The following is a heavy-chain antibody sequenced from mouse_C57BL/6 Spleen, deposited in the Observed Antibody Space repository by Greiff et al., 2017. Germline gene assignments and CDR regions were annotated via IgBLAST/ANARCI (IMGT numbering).Heavy chain of an antibody. Sequence: QVQLQQPGAELVMPGASVKLSCKASGYTFTSYWMHWVKQRPGQGLEWIGEIDPSDSYTNYNQQFKGKSTLTVDKSSSTAYMQLSSLTSEDSAVYYCARRDYDSFYFDYWGQGTTLTVSS. CDR2: IDPSDSYT. J-gene: IGHJ2*01. CDR3: ARRDYDSFYFDY. D-gene: IGHD2-4*01. V-gene: IGHV1-69*01. CDR1: GYTFTSYW.